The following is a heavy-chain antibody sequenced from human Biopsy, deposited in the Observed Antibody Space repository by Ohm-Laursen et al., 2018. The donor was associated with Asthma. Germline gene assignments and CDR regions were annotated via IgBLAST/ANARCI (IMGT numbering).Heavy chain of an antibody. V-gene: IGHV4-59*01. CDR2: ISYSGST. J-gene: IGHJ4*02. CDR3: ARDFVDSAMDYFDY. D-gene: IGHD5-18*01. Sequence: SETLSLTCGVYGGSISSFYWSWIRQPPGKGLEWIGYISYSGSTNYNPSLKSRVTISVDTSKNQFSLKLSSVTAADTAVYYCARDFVDSAMDYFDYWGQGTLVTVSS. CDR1: GGSISSFY.